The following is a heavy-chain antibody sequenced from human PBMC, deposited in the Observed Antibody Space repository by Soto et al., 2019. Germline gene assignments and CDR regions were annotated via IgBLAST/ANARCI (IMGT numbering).Heavy chain of an antibody. CDR2: INAGNGNT. V-gene: IGHV1-3*01. Sequence: QVQLVQSGAEVKKPGASVKVSCKASGYTFTSYTMHWVRQAPGQRLEWMGWINAGNGNTKYSQMFQGRVTITRDTSASTAYMELSSLRSEDTAVYYCASSYYYDSGGYSGLYYYYGMDVWGQGTTVTVSS. J-gene: IGHJ6*02. CDR1: GYTFTSYT. CDR3: ASSYYYDSGGYSGLYYYYGMDV. D-gene: IGHD3-22*01.